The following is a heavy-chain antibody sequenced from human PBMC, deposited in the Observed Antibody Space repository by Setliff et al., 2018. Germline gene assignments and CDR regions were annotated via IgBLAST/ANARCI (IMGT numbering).Heavy chain of an antibody. CDR2: INPNSGGT. CDR3: ARVAPHYYDSSGTNWLDP. V-gene: IGHV1-2*02. D-gene: IGHD3-22*01. CDR1: GYTFTGYY. J-gene: IGHJ5*02. Sequence: ASVKVSCKASGYTFTGYYMHWVRQAPGQGLERMGWINPNSGGTNYAQKFQGRVTMTRDTSISTAYMELSRLRSDDTAVYYCARVAPHYYDSSGTNWLDPWGQGTLVTVSS.